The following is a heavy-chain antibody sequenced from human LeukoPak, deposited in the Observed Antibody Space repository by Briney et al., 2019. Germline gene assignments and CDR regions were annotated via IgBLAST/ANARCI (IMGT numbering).Heavy chain of an antibody. Sequence: GGSLRLSCAASGFTFSNYAMSWVRQAPGKGLEWVSAFSGSGGSTYYADSVKGRFTISRDNSKNTLYLQMNSLRAEDTAVYCCAKVPNSSSWTYYMDVWGKGTTVTVSS. CDR3: AKVPNSSSWTYYMDV. V-gene: IGHV3-23*01. J-gene: IGHJ6*03. D-gene: IGHD6-13*01. CDR2: FSGSGGST. CDR1: GFTFSNYA.